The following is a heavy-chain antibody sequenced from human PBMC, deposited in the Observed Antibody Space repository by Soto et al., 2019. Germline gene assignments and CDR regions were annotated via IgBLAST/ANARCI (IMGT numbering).Heavy chain of an antibody. V-gene: IGHV5-51*01. Sequence: PGESLKISCKASGYTFTNYWIGWVRQMPGKGLEWMGIIFLGDSDTRYSPSFRGQVTISADKSISTAYLQWSSLKASDTAIYYCARTASETYPARYFDYWGQGTLVTVYS. J-gene: IGHJ4*02. CDR2: IFLGDSDT. CDR1: GYTFTNYW. D-gene: IGHD3-10*01. CDR3: ARTASETYPARYFDY.